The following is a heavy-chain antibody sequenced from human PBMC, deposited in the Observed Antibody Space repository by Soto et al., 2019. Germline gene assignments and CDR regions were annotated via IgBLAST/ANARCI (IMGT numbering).Heavy chain of an antibody. J-gene: IGHJ4*02. D-gene: IGHD4-17*01. CDR3: ARRNGDGLRGIIFDY. Sequence: SEPLALPSTVSVGSIRSGGCYWSWIHKHPGQGLEWIGYIYYSESTYYNPSLKSRVTISVDTSKNQFSLKLSSVTAADTAVYYCARRNGDGLRGIIFDYWGQGTLVTVSS. CDR2: IYYSEST. CDR1: VGSIRSGGCY. V-gene: IGHV4-31*03.